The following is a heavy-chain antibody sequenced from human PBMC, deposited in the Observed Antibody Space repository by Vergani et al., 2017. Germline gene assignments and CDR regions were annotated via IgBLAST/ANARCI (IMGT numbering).Heavy chain of an antibody. CDR1: GYTFTGYY. CDR3: TRGGRGGDSRSWYPGAY. J-gene: IGHJ4*02. Sequence: QVQLVQSGAEVKKPGASVKVSCKASGYTFTGYYMHWVRQAPGHGLEWMGWISAYNGDTTYAQNSQGRVTMTTDPSTTTAYMGLRRLRSEDTAGYYSTRGGRGGDSRSWYPGAYWGQGTLVTVSS. V-gene: IGHV1-18*04. CDR2: ISAYNGDT. D-gene: IGHD6-13*01.